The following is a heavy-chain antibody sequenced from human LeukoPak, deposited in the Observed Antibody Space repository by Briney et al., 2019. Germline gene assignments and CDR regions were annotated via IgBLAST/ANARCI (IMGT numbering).Heavy chain of an antibody. J-gene: IGHJ4*02. CDR1: GYTFTSYG. V-gene: IGHV1-18*01. CDR2: ISAYNGNT. CDR3: ARDGRVRFLEWPQDYFDY. D-gene: IGHD3-3*01. Sequence: ASVKASCKASGYTFTSYGISWVRQAPGQGLEWMGWISAYNGNTNYAQKLQGRVTMTTDTSTSTAYMELRSLRSDDTAVYYCARDGRVRFLEWPQDYFDYWGQGTLVTVSS.